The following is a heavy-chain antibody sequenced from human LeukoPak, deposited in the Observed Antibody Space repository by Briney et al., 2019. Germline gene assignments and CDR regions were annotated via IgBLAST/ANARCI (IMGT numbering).Heavy chain of an antibody. CDR2: MNPNSGDT. Sequence: ASVKVSCKASGYTFTSYDINWVRQATGQGLEWMGWMNPNSGDTGYPQKFQGRVTMTRDTSITTAYMELSSPRSDDTAVYYCARSGFGSGISFDLWGQGTLVTVSS. D-gene: IGHD3-10*01. J-gene: IGHJ5*02. CDR3: ARSGFGSGISFDL. V-gene: IGHV1-8*01. CDR1: GYTFTSYD.